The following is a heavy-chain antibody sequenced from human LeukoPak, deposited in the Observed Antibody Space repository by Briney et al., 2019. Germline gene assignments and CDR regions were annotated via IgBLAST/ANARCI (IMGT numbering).Heavy chain of an antibody. Sequence: ASVKVSCKASGYTFTGYYMHWVRQAPGQGHEWMGWINPSSGGTNYAQKFQGRVTMTRDTSISTAYMELSRLRSDDTAVYYCARARKSITMAAWGQGTLVTVSS. CDR1: GYTFTGYY. CDR2: INPSSGGT. CDR3: ARARKSITMAA. V-gene: IGHV1-2*02. D-gene: IGHD3-10*01. J-gene: IGHJ4*02.